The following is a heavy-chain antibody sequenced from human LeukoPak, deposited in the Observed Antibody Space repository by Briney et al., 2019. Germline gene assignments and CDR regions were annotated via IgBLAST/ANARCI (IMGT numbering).Heavy chain of an antibody. CDR3: AKDQSDSSGYYYPYYFDY. J-gene: IGHJ4*02. Sequence: GGSLRLSCAASGFTFSDYYMSWIRQAPGKGLEWVSYISSSGSTIYCADSVKGRFTISRDNAKNSLYLQMNSLRAEDTAVYYCAKDQSDSSGYYYPYYFDYWGQGTLVTVSS. D-gene: IGHD3-22*01. CDR1: GFTFSDYY. V-gene: IGHV3-11*01. CDR2: ISSSGSTI.